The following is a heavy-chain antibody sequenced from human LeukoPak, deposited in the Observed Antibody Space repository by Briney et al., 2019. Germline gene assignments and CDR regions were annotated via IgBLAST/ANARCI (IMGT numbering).Heavy chain of an antibody. CDR2: ISSSGGNT. V-gene: IGHV3-23*01. CDR1: GFTSSSYG. CDR3: AHTYGVVSGPKGY. Sequence: PGGSLRLSCAASGFTSSSYGMSWVRQAPGTGLEWVSGISSSGGNTYYADSVKGRFIISRDNSKNTLYLQMSSLRAEDTAVYYCAHTYGVVSGPKGYWGQGTLVTVSS. J-gene: IGHJ4*02. D-gene: IGHD2/OR15-2a*01.